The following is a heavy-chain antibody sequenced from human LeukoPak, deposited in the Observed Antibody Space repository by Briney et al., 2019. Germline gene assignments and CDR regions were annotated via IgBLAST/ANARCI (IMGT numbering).Heavy chain of an antibody. CDR3: ARGYCSGGSCYSLGSRDRLPLDP. D-gene: IGHD2-15*01. J-gene: IGHJ5*02. V-gene: IGHV4-34*01. CDR1: GASFSYHY. Sequence: SETLSLTFAVYGASFSYHYWIWIRPSPVKGVEWIGEIYHSGSTNYNPSLKSRAIISVDTSKQQFSLRLTSMTAADAAVYYCARGYCSGGSCYSLGSRDRLPLDPWGPGTLVSVSS. CDR2: IYHSGST.